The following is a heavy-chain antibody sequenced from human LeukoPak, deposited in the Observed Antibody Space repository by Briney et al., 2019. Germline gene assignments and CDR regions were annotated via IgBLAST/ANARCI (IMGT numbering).Heavy chain of an antibody. J-gene: IGHJ3*02. CDR3: ASSGVGQLLFGQHDAFDI. D-gene: IGHD2-2*01. Sequence: GESLKISCKGSGYSSTSYWIGWVRQMPGKGLEWMGIIYPGDSDTRYSPSFQGQVTISADKSISTAYLQWSSLKASDTAMYYCASSGVGQLLFGQHDAFDIWGQGTMVTVSS. CDR2: IYPGDSDT. CDR1: GYSSTSYW. V-gene: IGHV5-51*01.